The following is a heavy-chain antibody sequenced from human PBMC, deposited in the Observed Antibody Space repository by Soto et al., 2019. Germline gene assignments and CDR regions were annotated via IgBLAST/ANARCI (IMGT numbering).Heavy chain of an antibody. Sequence: GESLKISCQGSGYNFINHWIAWVRQMPGKGLEWMGIVYPDDSDTRYSPSFQGQVTISADKSISTAYLQWSSLEASDTAMCYCARPTYCSSTHCSPFDYWGQGTLVTVSS. V-gene: IGHV5-51*01. CDR1: GYNFINHW. D-gene: IGHD2-2*01. J-gene: IGHJ4*02. CDR2: VYPDDSDT. CDR3: ARPTYCSSTHCSPFDY.